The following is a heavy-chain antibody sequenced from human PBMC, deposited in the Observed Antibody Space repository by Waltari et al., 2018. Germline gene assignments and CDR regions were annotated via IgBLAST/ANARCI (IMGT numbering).Heavy chain of an antibody. V-gene: IGHV1-69-2*01. CDR3: ARGPVGPANWFDL. Sequence: EVQLEQSGAEVKVPGATVKVSCKASGFTFSDYYIHWLQQAPGKGLEWMGRFDPEDGSNIFAVMFQGRLIISADTSTDTGYMEVSDLRSEDTAVYYCARGPVGPANWFDLWGQGTLVTVSS. J-gene: IGHJ5*02. CDR2: FDPEDGSN. CDR1: GFTFSDYY. D-gene: IGHD1-26*01.